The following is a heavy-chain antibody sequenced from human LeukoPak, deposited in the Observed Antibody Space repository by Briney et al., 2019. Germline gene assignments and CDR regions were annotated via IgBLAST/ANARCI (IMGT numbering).Heavy chain of an antibody. V-gene: IGHV1-18*01. Sequence: ASVKVSCKTSGYNFFNYGVTWVRQAPGQGLEWMGWVSAYADNTNYVQKFQGRVSMTTDTSTNTAYMELRNLRPDDTAVYYCARDCIGCHGFDFWGQGTLVTVFS. D-gene: IGHD2-15*01. J-gene: IGHJ4*02. CDR1: GYNFFNYG. CDR3: ARDCIGCHGFDF. CDR2: VSAYADNT.